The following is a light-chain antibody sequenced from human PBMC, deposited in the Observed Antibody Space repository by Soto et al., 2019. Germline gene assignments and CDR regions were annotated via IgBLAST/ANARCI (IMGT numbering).Light chain of an antibody. V-gene: IGKV1-9*01. J-gene: IGKJ4*01. CDR2: DAS. Sequence: IQLTQSPSSLSASVGDRVTITCRASQDSTKYLAWYQQKPGKAPILLIYDASTLNSGVPSTCSGSGSGTDFTLTVSGLRTADFATYYDQQLSSYPSTFSGGTKVEIK. CDR3: QQLSSYPST. CDR1: QDSTKY.